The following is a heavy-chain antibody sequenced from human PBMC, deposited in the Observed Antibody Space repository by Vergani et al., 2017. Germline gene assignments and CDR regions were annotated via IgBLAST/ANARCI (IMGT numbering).Heavy chain of an antibody. CDR1: GGSISSSSYY. J-gene: IGHJ6*02. V-gene: IGHV4-39*01. CDR3: ARQDYYDSSGYPYYYYYGMDV. CDR2: IYYSGST. Sequence: QLQLQESGPGLVKPSETLSLTCTVSGGSISSSSYYWGWIRQPPGKGLEWIGSIYYSGSTYDNPSLKSRVTISVDTSKNQFSLKLSSVTAADTAVYYCARQDYYDSSGYPYYYYYGMDVWGQGTTVTVSS. D-gene: IGHD3-22*01.